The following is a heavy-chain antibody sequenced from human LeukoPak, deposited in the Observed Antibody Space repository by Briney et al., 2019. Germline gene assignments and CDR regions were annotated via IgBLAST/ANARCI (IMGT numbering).Heavy chain of an antibody. CDR1: GGSISSYY. CDR2: IYYSGST. V-gene: IGHV4-59*01. J-gene: IGHJ4*02. CDR3: ARGTGYYYDSSGLGY. D-gene: IGHD3-22*01. Sequence: SETLSLTCTVCGGSISSYYWSWIRQPPGKGLEWIGYIYYSGSTNYNPSLKSRVTISVDTSKNQFSLKLSSVTAADTAVYYCARGTGYYYDSSGLGYWGQGTLVTVSS.